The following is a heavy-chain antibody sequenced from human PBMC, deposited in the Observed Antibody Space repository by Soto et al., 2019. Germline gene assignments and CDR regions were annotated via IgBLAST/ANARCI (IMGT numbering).Heavy chain of an antibody. CDR2: ISAYNGNT. CDR3: ARDPPTIASAGWEDY. J-gene: IGHJ4*02. CDR1: GYTFTSYG. Sequence: QVQLVQSGAEVKKPGASVKVPCKASGYTFTSYGISWVRQAAGQGLEWMGWISAYNGNTNYAQKLQGRVTMTTDTSTSTAYMELRSLRSDDTAVYYCARDPPTIASAGWEDYWGQGTLVTVSS. D-gene: IGHD6-13*01. V-gene: IGHV1-18*01.